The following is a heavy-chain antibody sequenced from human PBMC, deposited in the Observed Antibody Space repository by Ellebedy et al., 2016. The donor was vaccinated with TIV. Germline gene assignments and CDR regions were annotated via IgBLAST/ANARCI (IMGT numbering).Heavy chain of an antibody. CDR3: AALPYISTSSAY. CDR2: MNPNSGDI. D-gene: IGHD6-13*01. J-gene: IGHJ4*02. Sequence: ASVKVSCKASGYTFTAYYMHWVRQAPGQGLEWMGWMNPNSGDINYAQKFQGRVTMTRDTSISTAYMELSRLRSDDTAVYYCAALPYISTSSAYWGQGTLVTVSS. CDR1: GYTFTAYY. V-gene: IGHV1-2*02.